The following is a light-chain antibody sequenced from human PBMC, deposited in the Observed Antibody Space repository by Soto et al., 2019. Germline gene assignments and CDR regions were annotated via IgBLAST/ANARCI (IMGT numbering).Light chain of an antibody. V-gene: IGLV2-14*01. Sequence: QSALTQPASVSGSPGKSITISCSGTSSDVGGYKYVSWYQQHPGKAPKLMIYEVGNRPSGVSQRFSGSKSGNTASLTIFGLQAEDEADYYCSSYTSSSTLVFGGGTKLTVL. CDR2: EVG. CDR3: SSYTSSSTLV. CDR1: SSDVGGYKY. J-gene: IGLJ3*02.